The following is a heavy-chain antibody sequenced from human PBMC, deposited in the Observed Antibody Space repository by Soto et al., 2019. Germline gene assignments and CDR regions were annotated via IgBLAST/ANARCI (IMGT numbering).Heavy chain of an antibody. CDR1: GYTFTSYG. Sequence: QVQLVQTGSEVKKPGASVKVSCKASGYTFTSYGISWVRQAPGQGLEWMGWISAYNGNTNYAQKLQGRVTMTTDTSTSTAYMGLRGLRSDDTAVYYCARDPGAYSYRYVWLDYWGQGTLVTVSS. CDR3: ARDPGAYSYRYVWLDY. CDR2: ISAYNGNT. J-gene: IGHJ4*02. V-gene: IGHV1-18*01. D-gene: IGHD5-18*01.